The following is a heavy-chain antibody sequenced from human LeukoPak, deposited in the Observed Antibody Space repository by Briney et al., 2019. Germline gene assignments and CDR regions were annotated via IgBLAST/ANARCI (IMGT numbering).Heavy chain of an antibody. CDR3: ARGVSIAARAYYYYYYMDV. J-gene: IGHJ6*03. CDR1: GFTFSSYW. V-gene: IGHV3-7*01. CDR2: IKQDGSEK. D-gene: IGHD6-6*01. Sequence: GGSLRLSCAASGFTFSSYWMSWVRQAPGKGLEWVANIKQDGSEKYYVDSVKGRFTISRDNAKNSLYLQMNSLRAEDTAVYYCARGVSIAARAYYYYYYMDVWGKGTTVTVSS.